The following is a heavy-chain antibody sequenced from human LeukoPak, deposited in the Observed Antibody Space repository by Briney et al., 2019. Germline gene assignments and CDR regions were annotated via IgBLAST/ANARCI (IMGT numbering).Heavy chain of an antibody. CDR2: ISGSGGST. CDR3: AKVRRGQWLDPPNWFDP. Sequence: PGGSLRLSCAASGFTFSSYAMSWVRQAPGKGLEWVSAISGSGGSTYYADSVKGRFTISRDNSKNTLYLQMNSLRAEDTAVYYCAKVRRGQWLDPPNWFDPWGQGTLVTVSS. J-gene: IGHJ5*02. CDR1: GFTFSSYA. D-gene: IGHD6-19*01. V-gene: IGHV3-23*01.